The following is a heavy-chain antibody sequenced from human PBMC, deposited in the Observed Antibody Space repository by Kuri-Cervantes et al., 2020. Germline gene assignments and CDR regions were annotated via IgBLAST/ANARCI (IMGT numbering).Heavy chain of an antibody. D-gene: IGHD2-2*01. CDR2: ITTSGGNT. CDR1: GFTFSSYS. Sequence: LSLTCAASGFTFSSYSMNWVRQAPGKGLDWVSAITTSGGNTYYAGSVKGRFTISRDNSKNTLYLQMNSLRAEDTAVYYCAKAPPPIVVVPAAMAPYYYYGMDVWGQGTTVTVSS. J-gene: IGHJ6*02. V-gene: IGHV3-23*01. CDR3: AKAPPPIVVVPAAMAPYYYYGMDV.